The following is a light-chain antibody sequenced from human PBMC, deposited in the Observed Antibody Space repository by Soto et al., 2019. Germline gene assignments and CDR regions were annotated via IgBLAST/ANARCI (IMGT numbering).Light chain of an antibody. CDR2: EVS. CDR1: NSDVGAYNL. Sequence: QSALTQPASVSGSPGQSITISCTGTNSDVGAYNLVSWYQQYPGKAPKLIIFEVSKRPSGVSDRFSGSKSGNTASLTISGLQAEDEADYYCFSYAGGVTFYVFGTGTKLTVL. J-gene: IGLJ1*01. V-gene: IGLV2-23*02. CDR3: FSYAGGVTFYV.